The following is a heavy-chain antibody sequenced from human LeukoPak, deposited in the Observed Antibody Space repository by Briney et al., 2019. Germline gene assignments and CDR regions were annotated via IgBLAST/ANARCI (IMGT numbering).Heavy chain of an antibody. D-gene: IGHD2-2*01. CDR1: GFTFDDYA. J-gene: IGHJ5*02. V-gene: IGHV3-9*01. Sequence: GGSLRLSCAASGFTFDDYAMHWVRQAPGKGLEWVSGISWNSGSIGYADSVKGRFTISRDNAKNSLHLQMNSLRAEDTALYYCAKGRDKYQLLSKNWFDPWGQGTLVTVSS. CDR3: AKGRDKYQLLSKNWFDP. CDR2: ISWNSGSI.